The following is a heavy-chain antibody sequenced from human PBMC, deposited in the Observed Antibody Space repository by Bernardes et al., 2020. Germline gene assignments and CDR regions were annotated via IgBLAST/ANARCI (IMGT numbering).Heavy chain of an antibody. CDR1: GFTFDDYA. V-gene: IGHV3-9*01. J-gene: IGHJ5*02. D-gene: IGHD2-2*01. CDR3: AKASSPTTGFDP. Sequence: GGSLRLSCAASGFTFDDYAMHWVRQAPGKGLEWVSGISWNSGSIGYADSVKGRFTISRDNAKNSLYLQMNSLRAEDTALYYCAKASSPTTGFDPWGQGTLVTVSS. CDR2: ISWNSGSI.